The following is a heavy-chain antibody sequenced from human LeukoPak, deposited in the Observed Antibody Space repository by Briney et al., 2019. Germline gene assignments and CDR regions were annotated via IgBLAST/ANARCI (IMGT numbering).Heavy chain of an antibody. Sequence: ASVKVSCKASRYTFTSYDINWVRQATGQGLEWMGWMNPNSGNTGYAQKFQGRVTITRNTSISTAYMELSSLRSEDTAVYYCAREKTNYDFWSGYYNRSDYYYYYYMDVWGKGTTVTVSS. CDR2: MNPNSGNT. CDR1: RYTFTSYD. D-gene: IGHD3-3*01. V-gene: IGHV1-8*03. CDR3: AREKTNYDFWSGYYNRSDYYYYYYMDV. J-gene: IGHJ6*03.